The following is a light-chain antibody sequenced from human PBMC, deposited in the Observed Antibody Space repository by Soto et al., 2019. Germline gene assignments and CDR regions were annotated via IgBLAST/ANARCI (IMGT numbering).Light chain of an antibody. V-gene: IGKV3-11*01. CDR1: QSVSSY. CDR3: QQHSNWPQNT. CDR2: DAY. Sequence: EIVLTQSPASLSLSPGERATLSCRASQSVSSYLAWYQQKPGQAPRLIIYDAYNRATGIPDRFSGSGSGTDFTLTISRLEPEDFAVYYCQQHSNWPQNTFGQGTRREIK. J-gene: IGKJ5*01.